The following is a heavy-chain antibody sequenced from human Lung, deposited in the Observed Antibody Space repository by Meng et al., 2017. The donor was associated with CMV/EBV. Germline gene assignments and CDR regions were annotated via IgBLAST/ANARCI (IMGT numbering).Heavy chain of an antibody. D-gene: IGHD2-2*01. CDR3: VRLAPDVNYFDN. CDR2: IYSSGLT. CDR1: GGSVIGYY. J-gene: IGHJ4*02. Sequence: QVHLQESGPGLVKPSETLSLTCSVSGGSVIGYYWNWIWQPAGKGLEWIGRIYSSGLTHYNPSLENRITMSVDTSKNHFSLDLTSVTAADTARYYCVRLAPDVNYFDNWGQGTLVTVSS. V-gene: IGHV4-4*07.